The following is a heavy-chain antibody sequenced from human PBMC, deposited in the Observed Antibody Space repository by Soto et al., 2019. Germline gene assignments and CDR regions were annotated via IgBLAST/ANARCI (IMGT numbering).Heavy chain of an antibody. Sequence: QVQLVQSAAEETRPGASVKVSCKASGFSFISHYIHRVRQAPGQGLEWMGFINPSRRSASLAKKIEGRVTMTRDASTGTVYMELTILRSEDAAVYYCPSDYLSGKLSLSYVDFWGQGTLVTVSS. CDR3: PSDYLSGKLSLSYVDF. CDR1: GFSFISHY. J-gene: IGHJ4*02. D-gene: IGHD2-15*01. V-gene: IGHV1-46*01. CDR2: INPSRRSA.